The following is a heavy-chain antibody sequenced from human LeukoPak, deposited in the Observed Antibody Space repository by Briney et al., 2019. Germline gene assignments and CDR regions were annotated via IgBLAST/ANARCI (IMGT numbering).Heavy chain of an antibody. CDR1: GGSISGGSYY. CDR3: AREGATTYYYYMDV. D-gene: IGHD1-26*01. V-gene: IGHV4-61*02. CDR2: IYTSGST. J-gene: IGHJ6*03. Sequence: PSETLSLTCTVSGGSISGGSYYWSWIRQPTGKGLEWIGRIYTSGSTNYNPSLKSRVTISVDTSKNQFSLKLSSVTAADTAVYYCAREGATTYYYYMDVWGKGTTVTISS.